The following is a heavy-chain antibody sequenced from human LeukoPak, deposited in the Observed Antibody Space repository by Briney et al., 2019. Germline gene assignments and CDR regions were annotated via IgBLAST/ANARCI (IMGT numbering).Heavy chain of an antibody. D-gene: IGHD3-22*01. CDR1: GFTFSSYA. V-gene: IGHV3-30*04. J-gene: IGHJ4*02. Sequence: GGSLRRSCAASGFTFSSYAMHWVRQAPGKGLEWVAVISYDGSNKYYADSVKGRFTISRDNSKNTLYLQMNSLRAEDTAVYYCARAGGYYYEHDYWGQGTLVTVSS. CDR2: ISYDGSNK. CDR3: ARAGGYYYEHDY.